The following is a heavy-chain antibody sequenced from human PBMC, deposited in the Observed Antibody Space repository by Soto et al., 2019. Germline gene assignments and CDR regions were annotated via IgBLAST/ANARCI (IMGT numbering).Heavy chain of an antibody. Sequence: QVQLVQSGAEVKKPGASVKVSCKASGDTFTSYGISWVRQAPGQGLEWMGWISAYNGNTNYAQKLQGRVTMTTDTSTSTGYRALRSLSSGDTAVYYCARDRDIAEAGSDYWGQGTLVTVSS. D-gene: IGHD6-19*01. CDR3: ARDRDIAEAGSDY. V-gene: IGHV1-18*01. J-gene: IGHJ4*02. CDR2: ISAYNGNT. CDR1: GDTFTSYG.